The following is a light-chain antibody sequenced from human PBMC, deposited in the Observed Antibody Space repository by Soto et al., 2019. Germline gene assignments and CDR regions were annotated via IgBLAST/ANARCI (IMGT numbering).Light chain of an antibody. CDR3: QHYNNWPPWT. CDR2: GAS. J-gene: IGKJ1*01. V-gene: IGKV3-15*01. Sequence: EIVMTQSPATLSVPPGERATLSCRASQSVSSNLAWYQQKPGQAPRLLIYGASTRATGIPARFSGSRSGTEFTLTISSLQSEDFAVYYCQHYNNWPPWTFGQGTKVEIK. CDR1: QSVSSN.